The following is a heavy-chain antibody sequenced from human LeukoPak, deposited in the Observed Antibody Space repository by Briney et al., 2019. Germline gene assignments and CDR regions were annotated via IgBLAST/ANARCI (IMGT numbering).Heavy chain of an antibody. J-gene: IGHJ4*02. CDR2: INPNSGGT. Sequence: ASVKVSCKASGYTFTGYYMHWVRQAPGQGLEWMGRINPNSGGTNYAQKFQGRVTMTRDTSISTAYMELSSLRSEDTAVYYCATECSSRTSKVVCWYFDYWGQGTLVTVSS. V-gene: IGHV1-2*06. CDR1: GYTFTGYY. CDR3: ATECSSRTSKVVCWYFDY. D-gene: IGHD6-13*01.